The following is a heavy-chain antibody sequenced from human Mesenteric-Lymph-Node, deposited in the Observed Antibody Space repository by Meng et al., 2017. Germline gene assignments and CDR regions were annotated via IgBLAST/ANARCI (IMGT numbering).Heavy chain of an antibody. D-gene: IGHD2-21*01. V-gene: IGHV4-30-4*01. J-gene: IGHJ4*02. CDR2: IHHSGSA. CDR3: ASFDHIPRRNYFDY. Sequence: QVQLQESGPGPVEPSQPLSLTCTVSGGSMSSGNYYWSWIRQPPGKGLEWIGYIHHSGSAYYNPSLKSRVSISVDTSKNQFSLNLNSMTAADTAVYYCASFDHIPRRNYFDYWGQGTLVTVSS. CDR1: GGSMSSGNYY.